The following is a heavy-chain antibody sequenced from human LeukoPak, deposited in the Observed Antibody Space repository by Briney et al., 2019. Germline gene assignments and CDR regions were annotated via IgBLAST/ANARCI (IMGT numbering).Heavy chain of an antibody. V-gene: IGHV3-53*01. J-gene: IGHJ4*02. D-gene: IGHD4-17*01. CDR2: IYSGGST. Sequence: GGSLRLSCAASGVTVSSNYMSWVRQAPGKGLEWVSVIYSGGSTYYADSVKGRFTISRDNSKNTLYLQMNSLRAEDTAVYYCAREEPAAAHYGLGYWGQGTTVTVSS. CDR3: AREEPAAAHYGLGY. CDR1: GVTVSSNY.